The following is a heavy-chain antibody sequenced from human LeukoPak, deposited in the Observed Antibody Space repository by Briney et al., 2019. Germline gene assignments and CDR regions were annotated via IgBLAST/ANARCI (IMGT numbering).Heavy chain of an antibody. D-gene: IGHD3-3*01. Sequence: GGSLRLSCAASGFTFSSYAMHWVRQAPGKGLEWVAVISYVGSNKYYADSVKGRFTISRDNSKNTLYLQMNSLRAEDTAVYYCAREVAGITIFGVVREFDYWGQGTLVTVSS. CDR2: ISYVGSNK. V-gene: IGHV3-30-3*01. CDR1: GFTFSSYA. CDR3: AREVAGITIFGVVREFDY. J-gene: IGHJ4*02.